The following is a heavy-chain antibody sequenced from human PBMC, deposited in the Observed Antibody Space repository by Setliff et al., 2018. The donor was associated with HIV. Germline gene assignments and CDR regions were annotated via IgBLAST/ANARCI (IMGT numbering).Heavy chain of an antibody. Sequence: ASVKVSCKASGYRFPTYEMHWVRQAPGEGLEWIGIITPFGGSTYYAQTFQGRVTLTMDTSTSTFYMELSSLRFEDTAVYYCARAPPSGKARPYYFDYWGQGTLVTVSS. CDR3: ARAPPSGKARPYYFDY. D-gene: IGHD6-13*01. V-gene: IGHV1-46*01. CDR2: ITPFGGST. CDR1: GYRFPTYE. J-gene: IGHJ4*02.